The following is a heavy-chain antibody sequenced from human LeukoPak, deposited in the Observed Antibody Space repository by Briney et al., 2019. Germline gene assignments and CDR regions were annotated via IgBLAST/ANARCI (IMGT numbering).Heavy chain of an antibody. Sequence: GGSLRLSCAASGFTFSDSAMHWVRQPSGKGLEWVGRIRSKANSYATGYAASVKGRFTILRDDSKNTAYLQMNSLKIGDTAVYYCTRGGYDYASNWFDPWGQGTLVTVSS. V-gene: IGHV3-73*01. J-gene: IGHJ5*02. CDR2: IRSKANSYAT. CDR3: TRGGYDYASNWFDP. D-gene: IGHD5-12*01. CDR1: GFTFSDSA.